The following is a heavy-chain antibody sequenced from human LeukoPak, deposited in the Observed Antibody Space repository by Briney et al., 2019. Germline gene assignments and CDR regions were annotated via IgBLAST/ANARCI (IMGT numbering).Heavy chain of an antibody. CDR2: INHSGST. V-gene: IGHV4-34*01. J-gene: IGHJ4*02. CDR1: GGSFSGYY. D-gene: IGHD4-17*01. CDR3: ARAGLNGDVDY. Sequence: SETLSLTCAVYGGSFSGYYWSWIRQPPGKGLEWIGEINHSGSTNYNPSLKSRVTISVDTSKNQFSLRLGSVTDADTAVYYCARAGLNGDVDYWGQGTLVTVSS.